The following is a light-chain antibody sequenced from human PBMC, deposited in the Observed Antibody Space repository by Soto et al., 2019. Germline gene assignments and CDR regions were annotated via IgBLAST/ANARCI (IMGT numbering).Light chain of an antibody. CDR3: QQYNNWPPWT. J-gene: IGKJ1*01. CDR1: QSVGSTY. Sequence: VLTQSPGTLSLSPGERATLSCRASQSVGSTYLAWYQQKPGQAPRLLIYGASSRATGIPDRFSGSGSGTDFTLTISRLGPEDFAVYFCQQYNNWPPWTFGHGTKVDIK. V-gene: IGKV3-20*01. CDR2: GAS.